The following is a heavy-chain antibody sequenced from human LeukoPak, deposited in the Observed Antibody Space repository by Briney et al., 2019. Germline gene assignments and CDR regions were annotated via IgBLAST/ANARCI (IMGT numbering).Heavy chain of an antibody. J-gene: IGHJ6*02. CDR2: IYYSGST. D-gene: IGHD1-26*01. Sequence: PSETLSLTCTVSGGSISSSSYYWGWIRQPPGKGLEWIGSIYYSGSTYYNPSLKSRVTISVDTSKNQFSLKLSSVTAADTAVYYCARELPGVMDVWDQGTTVTVSS. V-gene: IGHV4-39*07. CDR3: ARELPGVMDV. CDR1: GGSISSSSYY.